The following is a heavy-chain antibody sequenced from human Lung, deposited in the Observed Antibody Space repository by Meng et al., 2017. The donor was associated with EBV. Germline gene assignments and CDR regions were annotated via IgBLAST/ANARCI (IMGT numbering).Heavy chain of an antibody. V-gene: IGHV4-61*08. CDR2: IYYSGST. D-gene: IGHD2-21*01. J-gene: IGHJ4*02. CDR3: ARDSDSAYSLGY. CDR1: GCSVSNGGYS. Sequence: WVAGLLKPSETLSLTSPVSGCSVSNGGYSWSWIRQPPGKGLEWIGYIYYSGSTNFNPSLKSRVTISVDTSKNQFSLKLSSVTAADTAVYYCARDSDSAYSLGYWGQGTLVTVSS.